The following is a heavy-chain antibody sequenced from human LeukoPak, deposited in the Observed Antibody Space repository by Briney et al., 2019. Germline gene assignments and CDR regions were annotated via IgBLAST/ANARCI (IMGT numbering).Heavy chain of an antibody. CDR2: IYHSGRT. CDR1: GYSISSGYY. V-gene: IGHV4-38-2*02. Sequence: SETLSPTCTVSGYSISSGYYWGWIRQPPGKGLEWIGSIYHSGRTFYNPSLKSRVTISVDTSKNQFSLKLSSVTAADTAVYYCATHSSGIDYWGQGTLVTVSS. J-gene: IGHJ4*02. CDR3: ATHSSGIDY. D-gene: IGHD6-19*01.